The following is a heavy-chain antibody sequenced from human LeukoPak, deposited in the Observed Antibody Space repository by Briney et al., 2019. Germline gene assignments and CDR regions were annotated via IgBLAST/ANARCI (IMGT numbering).Heavy chain of an antibody. Sequence: ASVKVSCKASGYTFTSYAMNWVRQAPGQGLEWMGWLNTNTGNPTYAQGFTGRFVFSLDTSVSTAYLQISSLKAEDTAVYYCAKRGGTTVTRRYFDYWGQGTLVTVSS. V-gene: IGHV7-4-1*02. CDR3: AKRGGTTVTRRYFDY. D-gene: IGHD4-17*01. CDR1: GYTFTSYA. J-gene: IGHJ4*02. CDR2: LNTNTGNP.